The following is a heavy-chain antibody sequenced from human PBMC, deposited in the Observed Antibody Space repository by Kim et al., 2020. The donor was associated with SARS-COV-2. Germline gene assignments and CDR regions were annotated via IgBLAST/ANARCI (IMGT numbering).Heavy chain of an antibody. CDR1: GGSFSGYY. CDR2: INHSGST. Sequence: SETLSLTCAVYGGSFSGYYWSWIRQPPGKGLEWFGEINHSGSTNSNPSLKSRVAILVDTSKNQVSLKLSSLTAPETEVYSGARCIAARPRWVVDFWGPG. J-gene: IGHJ3*01. CDR3: ARCIAARPRWVVDF. V-gene: IGHV4-34*01. D-gene: IGHD6-6*01.